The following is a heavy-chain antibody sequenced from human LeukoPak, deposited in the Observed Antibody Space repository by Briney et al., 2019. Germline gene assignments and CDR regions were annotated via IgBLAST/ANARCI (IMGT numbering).Heavy chain of an antibody. Sequence: SVKVSCKGSVGTFSSYAISWVRQAPGQGLEWMGGIIPIFGTANYAQKFQGRVTMTTDESTSTAYMELSSLRSEDTAVYYCASPYYYDSSGYQRAHWYFDLWGRGTLVTVSS. J-gene: IGHJ2*01. D-gene: IGHD3-22*01. CDR3: ASPYYYDSSGYQRAHWYFDL. CDR2: IIPIFGTA. CDR1: VGTFSSYA. V-gene: IGHV1-69*05.